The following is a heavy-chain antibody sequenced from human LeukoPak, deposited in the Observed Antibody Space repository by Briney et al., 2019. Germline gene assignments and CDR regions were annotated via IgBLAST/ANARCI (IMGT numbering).Heavy chain of an antibody. CDR3: ARGPYYYDSV. CDR2: IYYSGGT. Sequence: SQTLSLTCTVSGGSISSGGYYWSWIRQHPGKGLEWIGYIYYSGGTYYNPSLKSRVAISLDTSKNQFSLKLSSVTAADTAVYYCARGPYYYDSVWGQGTLVTVSS. J-gene: IGHJ4*02. D-gene: IGHD3-22*01. V-gene: IGHV4-31*03. CDR1: GGSISSGGYY.